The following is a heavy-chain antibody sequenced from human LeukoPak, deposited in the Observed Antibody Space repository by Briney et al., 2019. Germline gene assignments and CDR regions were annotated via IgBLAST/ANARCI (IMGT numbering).Heavy chain of an antibody. Sequence: GGSLRLSCAPSGFTFSSYAMSWVREAPGQGLVWVSGISGSGGSTYYADSVKGRFTISRDNSKNTLYLRMNSLRAEDTAVYYCAKDGINTAMERWGQGTLVTVSS. CDR2: ISGSGGST. D-gene: IGHD5-18*01. CDR3: AKDGINTAMER. CDR1: GFTFSSYA. J-gene: IGHJ4*02. V-gene: IGHV3-23*01.